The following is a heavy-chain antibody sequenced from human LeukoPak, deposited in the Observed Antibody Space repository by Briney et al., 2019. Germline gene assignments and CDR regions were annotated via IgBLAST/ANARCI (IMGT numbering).Heavy chain of an antibody. D-gene: IGHD3-10*01. V-gene: IGHV4-30-2*01. CDR3: ARSAELLWFGELPYNPYYYMDV. Sequence: PSQTLSLTCTVSGGSISSGGYYWSWIRQPPGKGLEWIGYIYHSGSTYYNPSLKSRVTISVDRSKNQFSLKLSSVTAADTAVYYCARSAELLWFGELPYNPYYYMDVWGKGTTVTVSS. CDR1: GGSISSGGYY. CDR2: IYHSGST. J-gene: IGHJ6*03.